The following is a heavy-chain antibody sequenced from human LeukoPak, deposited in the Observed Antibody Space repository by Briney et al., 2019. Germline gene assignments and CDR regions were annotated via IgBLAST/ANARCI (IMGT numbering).Heavy chain of an antibody. CDR3: AREGGDSGSYRDHAFDI. V-gene: IGHV1-46*01. D-gene: IGHD1-26*01. Sequence: ASVKVSCKASGYTFRNYGITWVRQAPGQGLEWMGIINPSGGSTSYAQKFQGRVTMTRDMSTSTVYMELSSLRSEDTAVYYCAREGGDSGSYRDHAFDIWGQGTMVTVSS. CDR2: INPSGGST. CDR1: GYTFRNYG. J-gene: IGHJ3*02.